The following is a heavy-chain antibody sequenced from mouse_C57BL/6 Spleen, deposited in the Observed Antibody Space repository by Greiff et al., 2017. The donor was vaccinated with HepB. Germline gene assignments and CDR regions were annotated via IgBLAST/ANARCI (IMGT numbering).Heavy chain of an antibody. V-gene: IGHV1-76*01. CDR1: GYTFTDYY. Sequence: LVESGAELVRPGASVKLSCKASGYTFTDYYINWVKQRPGQGLEWIARIYPGSGNTYYNEKFKGKATLTAEKSSSTAYMQLSSLTSEDSAVYFCARNFQIYYYGSSLSWFAYWGQGTLVTVSA. CDR3: ARNFQIYYYGSSLSWFAY. CDR2: IYPGSGNT. J-gene: IGHJ3*01. D-gene: IGHD1-1*01.